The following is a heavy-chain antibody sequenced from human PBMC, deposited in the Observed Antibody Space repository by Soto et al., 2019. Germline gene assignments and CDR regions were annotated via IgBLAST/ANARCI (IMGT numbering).Heavy chain of an antibody. CDR3: AKSGSSGWYGWFDP. V-gene: IGHV2-5*01. Sequence: SGPTLVNPTQTLTLTWIFSGFSLITIGVGVGWIRQPPGKALEWLGFIYWNDDRRYSPSLKSRLTITKDTSKNQVVLTMTNMDPVDTATYYCAKSGSSGWYGWFDPWGQGTLVTVSS. CDR1: GFSLITIGVG. D-gene: IGHD6-19*01. J-gene: IGHJ5*02. CDR2: IYWNDDR.